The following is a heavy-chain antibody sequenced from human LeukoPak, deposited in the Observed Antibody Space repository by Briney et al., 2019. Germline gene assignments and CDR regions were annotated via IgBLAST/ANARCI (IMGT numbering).Heavy chain of an antibody. CDR2: IIPIFGTA. Sequence: SVKVSCKASGGTLSRYAISWVRQAPGQGLEWMGGIIPIFGTANYAQKFQGRVTITADESTSTAYMELSSLRSEDTAVYYCARDHGSYGSGSYYNRAVHFDYWGQGTLVTVSS. V-gene: IGHV1-69*13. D-gene: IGHD3-10*01. CDR3: ARDHGSYGSGSYYNRAVHFDY. J-gene: IGHJ4*02. CDR1: GGTLSRYA.